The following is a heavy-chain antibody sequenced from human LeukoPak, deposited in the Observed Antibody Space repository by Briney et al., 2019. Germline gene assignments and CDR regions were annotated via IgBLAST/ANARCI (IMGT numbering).Heavy chain of an antibody. CDR1: GGSISSYY. J-gene: IGHJ5*02. V-gene: IGHV4-59*01. Sequence: SETLSLTCTVSGGSISSYYWSWVRQPPGKGLEWIGYIYYSGSTNYNPSLKSRVTISVDTSKNQFSLKLSSVTAADTAVYYCAGDYGGNARAKSWFDPWGQGTLVTVSS. CDR3: AGDYGGNARAKSWFDP. D-gene: IGHD4-23*01. CDR2: IYYSGST.